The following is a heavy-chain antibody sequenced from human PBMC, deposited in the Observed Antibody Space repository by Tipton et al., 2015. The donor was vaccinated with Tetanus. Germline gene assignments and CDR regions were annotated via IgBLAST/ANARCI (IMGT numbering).Heavy chain of an antibody. J-gene: IGHJ4*01. D-gene: IGHD2-21*02. V-gene: IGHV1-18*01. Sequence: QLVQSGAEVKKPGASVKVSCKASGYTFNTFGISWVRQAPGQGLEWMGWISVYNGNTNYGQNVQGRVTMTTDTPTSTAYMELRSLRSDDTAVYYCARDNRVTGNLWYFDYWGHGTLVTVSS. CDR2: ISVYNGNT. CDR1: GYTFNTFG. CDR3: ARDNRVTGNLWYFDY.